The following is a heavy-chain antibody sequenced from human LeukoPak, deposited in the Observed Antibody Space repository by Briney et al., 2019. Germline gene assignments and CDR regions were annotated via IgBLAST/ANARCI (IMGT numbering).Heavy chain of an antibody. Sequence: PSETLSLTCAVYGGSFSGYSWNWIRQPPVKGLEWIGEINHSGGTNYNPSLKSRVTISVDTSKKQFSLKLSSVTAAYTAVYYCARGVDYYGVWGQGTLVTVSS. CDR2: INHSGGT. CDR1: GGSFSGYS. V-gene: IGHV4-34*01. D-gene: IGHD3-10*01. CDR3: ARGVDYYGV. J-gene: IGHJ4*02.